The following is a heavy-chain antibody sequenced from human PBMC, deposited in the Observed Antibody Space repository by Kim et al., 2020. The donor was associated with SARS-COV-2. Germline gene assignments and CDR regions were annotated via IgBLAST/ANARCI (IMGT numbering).Heavy chain of an antibody. CDR2: ISYDGSNK. CDR3: AREEELRYFCWLRISY. J-gene: IGHJ4*02. V-gene: IGHV3-30*04. D-gene: IGHD3-9*01. Sequence: GGSLRLSCAASGFTFSSYAMHWVRQAPDKGLEWVAGISYDGSNKYYAESVKGRFTISRDNSKNTLYVQMNSLRAEDTAVYYCAREEELRYFCWLRISYWGQGTLVTVSS. CDR1: GFTFSSYA.